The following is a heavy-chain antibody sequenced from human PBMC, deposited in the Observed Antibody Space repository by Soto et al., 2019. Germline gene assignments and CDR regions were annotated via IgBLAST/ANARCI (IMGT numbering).Heavy chain of an antibody. V-gene: IGHV4-34*01. CDR2: INHRGSI. J-gene: IGHJ6*02. CDR1: GGSFSGYY. CDR3: ARGSRMRIPAASGRDYYYHGLDV. D-gene: IGHD2-15*01. Sequence: QVQLQQWGAGLLKPSETLSLNCAVYGGSFSGYYWRWIRQPPGKGLEWIGEINHRGSINYNPCLKSGVTMTVDTSKDQFTLKLNSVTAADTAVFYGARGSRMRIPAASGRDYYYHGLDVWGQGTAVTVSS.